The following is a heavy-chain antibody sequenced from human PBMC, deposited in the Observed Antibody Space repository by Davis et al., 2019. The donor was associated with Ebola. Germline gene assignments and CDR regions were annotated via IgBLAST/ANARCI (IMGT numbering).Heavy chain of an antibody. Sequence: SVKVSCKASGFTFTSSAVQWVRQARGQRLEWIGWIVVGSGNTNYAQKFQERVTITRDMSTSTAYMELSSLRSEDTAVYYCARHTTGGKQYYDFWSGQDYWGQGTLVTVSS. CDR3: ARHTTGGKQYYDFWSGQDY. V-gene: IGHV1-58*01. J-gene: IGHJ4*02. CDR1: GFTFTSSA. CDR2: IVVGSGNT. D-gene: IGHD3-3*01.